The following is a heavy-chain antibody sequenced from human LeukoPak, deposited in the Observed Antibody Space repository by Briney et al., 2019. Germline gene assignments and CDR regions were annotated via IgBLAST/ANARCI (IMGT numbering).Heavy chain of an antibody. CDR3: ARGLSQDSSGYAPLDAFDI. CDR2: IIPIFGTA. V-gene: IGHV1-69*13. D-gene: IGHD3-22*01. CDR1: GGTFSSYA. J-gene: IGHJ3*02. Sequence: GASVKVSCKASGGTFSSYAISWVRQAPGQGLEWMGGIIPIFGTANYAQKFQGRVTITADESTSTAYMEQSSLRSEDTAVYCCARGLSQDSSGYAPLDAFDIWGQGTMVTVSS.